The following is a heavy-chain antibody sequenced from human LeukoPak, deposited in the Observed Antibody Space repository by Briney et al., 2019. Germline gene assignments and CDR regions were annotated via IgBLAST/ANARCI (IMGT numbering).Heavy chain of an antibody. J-gene: IGHJ5*02. CDR1: GGSISSHY. CDR2: IFYSGST. Sequence: SSQTLSLTCTVSGGSISSHYWSWVRQAPGKGLEWIGYIFYSGSTNYSPSLKSRVTISVATSKNQFSLRLKSVTAADTAVYFCARTGDYSRSTGGWFDPWGQGTLVTVSS. D-gene: IGHD4-11*01. CDR3: ARTGDYSRSTGGWFDP. V-gene: IGHV4-59*11.